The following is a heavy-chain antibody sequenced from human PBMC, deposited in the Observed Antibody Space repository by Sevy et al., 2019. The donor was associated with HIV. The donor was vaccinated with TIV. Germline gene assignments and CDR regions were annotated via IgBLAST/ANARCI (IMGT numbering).Heavy chain of an antibody. CDR2: VNTYNDNS. V-gene: IGHV1-18*01. J-gene: IGHJ4*02. CDR3: ARDTREKSFDY. Sequence: ASVKVSCKTSGYTFTSYTISWVRQAPGQGLEWMGWVNTYNDNSNRAQKVRDRVTLTTDTTSTAYLELRRLRYDDTAVYSGARDTREKSFDYWGQGTLVTVSS. CDR1: GYTFTSYT.